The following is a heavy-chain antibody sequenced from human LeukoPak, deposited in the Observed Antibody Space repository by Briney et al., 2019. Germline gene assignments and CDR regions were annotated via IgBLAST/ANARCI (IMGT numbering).Heavy chain of an antibody. J-gene: IGHJ4*02. CDR1: GFTFDDYA. CDR3: ARGRRYFDY. Sequence: PGGSLRLSCAASGFTFDDYAMHWVRHAPGKGLEWVSGISWNSGSIDYADSVKGRFTISRDNAKNSLYLQMNSLRAEDTAVYYCARGRRYFDYWGQGTLVTVSS. V-gene: IGHV3-9*01. CDR2: ISWNSGSI.